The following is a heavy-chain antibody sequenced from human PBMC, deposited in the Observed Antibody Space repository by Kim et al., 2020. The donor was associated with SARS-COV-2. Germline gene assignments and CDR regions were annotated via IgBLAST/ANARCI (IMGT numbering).Heavy chain of an antibody. Sequence: GSLRLSCTVSGGSISSSSYYWGWIRQPPGKGLEWIGSIYYSGSTYYNPSLKSRVTISVDTSKNQISLKLSSVTAADTAVYYCARHGYPPYYYYYGMDVWGQGTTVTVSS. V-gene: IGHV4-39*01. CDR1: GGSISSSSYY. J-gene: IGHJ6*02. CDR3: ARHGYPPYYYYYGMDV. D-gene: IGHD1-1*01. CDR2: IYYSGST.